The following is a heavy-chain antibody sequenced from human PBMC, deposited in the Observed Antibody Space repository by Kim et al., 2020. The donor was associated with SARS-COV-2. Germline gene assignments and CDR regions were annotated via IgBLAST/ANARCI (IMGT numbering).Heavy chain of an antibody. Sequence: SETLSLTCTVSGGSISSYYWSWIRQPPGKGLEWIGYIYYSGSTNYNPSLKSRVTISVDTSKNQFSLKLSSVTAADTAVYYCARDERDSSGWASGFDPWGQGTLVTVSS. V-gene: IGHV4-59*13. D-gene: IGHD6-19*01. CDR2: IYYSGST. J-gene: IGHJ5*02. CDR3: ARDERDSSGWASGFDP. CDR1: GGSISSYY.